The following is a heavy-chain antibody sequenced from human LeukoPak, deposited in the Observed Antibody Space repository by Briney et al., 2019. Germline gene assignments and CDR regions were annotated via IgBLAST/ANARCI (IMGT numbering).Heavy chain of an antibody. V-gene: IGHV3-48*03. CDR2: ISTSGSTI. CDR3: AKLYRAVTGMFFDY. Sequence: QTGGSLRLSCAASGFTFSSYEMNWVRQAPGKGLEWVSYISTSGSTISYADSVKGRFTISRDNAKNSLYLQMDSLRAEDTAVYYCAKLYRAVTGMFFDYWGQGTPVTVSS. D-gene: IGHD6-19*01. CDR1: GFTFSSYE. J-gene: IGHJ4*02.